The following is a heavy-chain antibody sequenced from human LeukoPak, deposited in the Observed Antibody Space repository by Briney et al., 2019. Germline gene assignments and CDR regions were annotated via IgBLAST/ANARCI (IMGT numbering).Heavy chain of an antibody. CDR3: ARRGNGYNPYYFDY. Sequence: PGGSLRLSSAASGFSFSSCWMNWVRQAPGKGLEWVANINQDGSEKFYVDSVKGRFTISRDNAKKSMYLQLNFLRAEDTAIYYCARRGNGYNPYYFDYWGQGTLVTVSS. CDR1: GFSFSSCW. V-gene: IGHV3-7*01. D-gene: IGHD5-24*01. J-gene: IGHJ4*02. CDR2: INQDGSEK.